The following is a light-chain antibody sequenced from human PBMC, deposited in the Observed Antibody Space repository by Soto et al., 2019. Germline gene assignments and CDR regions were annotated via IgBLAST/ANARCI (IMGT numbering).Light chain of an antibody. CDR1: QSVRTN. Sequence: EIVMTQSPATLSVSPGERVTLSCRASQSVRTNLAWYQQTTGQAPRLLIYGASTRATDIPARFSGSGSGTEFTLTISSLQSEDFGIYYCQQYADWPPYTFGQGTKLEI. CDR2: GAS. V-gene: IGKV3-15*01. J-gene: IGKJ2*01. CDR3: QQYADWPPYT.